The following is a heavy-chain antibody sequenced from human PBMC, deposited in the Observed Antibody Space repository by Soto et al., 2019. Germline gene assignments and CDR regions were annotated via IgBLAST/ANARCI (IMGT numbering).Heavy chain of an antibody. D-gene: IGHD6-19*01. CDR1: GFTVSSNY. V-gene: IGHV3-66*01. Sequence: EVQLVDSGGGLVQPGGSLRLSCAVSGFTVSSNYMSWVRQAPGKGLEWVSVIYTGGTTYYADSVKGRFTISRDNSKNTLYVQMNSLRVEDTAVYYCAGVDRSGLFFAYWGQGTLVTVSS. J-gene: IGHJ4*02. CDR2: IYTGGTT. CDR3: AGVDRSGLFFAY.